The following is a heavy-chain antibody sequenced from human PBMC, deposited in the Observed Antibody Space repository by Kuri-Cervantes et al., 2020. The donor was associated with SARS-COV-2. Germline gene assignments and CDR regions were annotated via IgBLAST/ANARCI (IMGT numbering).Heavy chain of an antibody. CDR1: GSAIRSGSNY. D-gene: IGHD6-13*01. CDR3: ARTTLAGPSHFDY. CDR2: IYTTGNT. Sequence: LRLSCTVSGSAIRSGSNYWSWIRQPAGKGLEWIGRIYTTGNTKYNPSLRSRVAISVDSSKNQFSLQLTSVTAADTAVYYCARTTLAGPSHFDYWGQGTLVTVSS. V-gene: IGHV4-61*02. J-gene: IGHJ4*02.